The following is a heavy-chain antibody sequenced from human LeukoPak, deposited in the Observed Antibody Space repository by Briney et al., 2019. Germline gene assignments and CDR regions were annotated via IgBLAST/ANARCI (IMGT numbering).Heavy chain of an antibody. CDR2: IIPILGIA. V-gene: IGHV1-69*10. CDR1: GGTFSSYA. CDR3: ARGIAAAVFRSYYYYYMDV. D-gene: IGHD6-13*01. Sequence: VQVSCKGSGGTFSSYAISWVRQGLGKGNEWMGRIIPILGIANYAQKFQGRVTITADKSTSTAYMELSSLRSEDTAVYYCARGIAAAVFRSYYYYYMDVWGKGTTVTVSS. J-gene: IGHJ6*03.